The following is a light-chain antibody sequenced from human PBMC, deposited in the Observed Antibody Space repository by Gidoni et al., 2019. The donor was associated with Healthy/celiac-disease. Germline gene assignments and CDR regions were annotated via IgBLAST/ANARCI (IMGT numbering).Light chain of an antibody. V-gene: IGLV1-40*01. CDR3: QSYDSSLSGSI. J-gene: IGLJ2*01. Sequence: QSVLTQTPSVSGAPGQRVTISCTGISSNIGAGYDVHWYQQLPGTAPKLLIYGNSNRPSGVPDRFSGSKSGTSASLAITGLQAEDEADYYCQSYDSSLSGSIFGGGTKLTVL. CDR2: GNS. CDR1: SSNIGAGYD.